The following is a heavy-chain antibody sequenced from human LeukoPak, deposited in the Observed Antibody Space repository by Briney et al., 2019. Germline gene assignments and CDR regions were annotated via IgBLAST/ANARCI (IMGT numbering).Heavy chain of an antibody. Sequence: GESLKISCKGSGYRFANYWIGWVRRMPGKGLEWIGIIYPGDSDTRYSPSFQGQVTISADKSISTAYLQWSSLQASDTAMYYCARHVGSSDVDFWGQGTLVTVSS. CDR3: ARHVGSSDVDF. J-gene: IGHJ4*02. CDR1: GYRFANYW. V-gene: IGHV5-51*01. CDR2: IYPGDSDT. D-gene: IGHD6-13*01.